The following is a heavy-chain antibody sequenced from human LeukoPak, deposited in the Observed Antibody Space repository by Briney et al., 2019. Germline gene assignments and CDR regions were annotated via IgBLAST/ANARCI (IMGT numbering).Heavy chain of an antibody. CDR2: ILTNGNT. J-gene: IGHJ4*02. V-gene: IGHV4-4*07. CDR1: GGSINGYF. D-gene: IGHD6-6*01. CDR3: ARNLIENSRSSGFDS. Sequence: SETLSLTCTVSGGSINGYFWSWMRQPAGKGLEWIGRILTNGNTDYNPSLKSRVTISVDTSNNQFSLKVTSVTAADTAVYYCARNLIENSRSSGFDSWGQGTLVTVSS.